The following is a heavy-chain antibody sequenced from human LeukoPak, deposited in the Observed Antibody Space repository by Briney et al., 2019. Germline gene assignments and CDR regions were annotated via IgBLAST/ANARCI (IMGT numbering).Heavy chain of an antibody. V-gene: IGHV3-23*01. Sequence: GGSLRLSCAASGFIFSSFGMHWVRQAPGKGLEWVSGISGSSSHTKDADFVRGRFTIYRDNSRNTLFLQLNSLTAEDTAVYYCAKEHDYTNAAPEWGFDSWGQGSLVIVSS. D-gene: IGHD2-2*02. J-gene: IGHJ4*02. CDR1: GFIFSSFG. CDR2: ISGSSSHT. CDR3: AKEHDYTNAAPEWGFDS.